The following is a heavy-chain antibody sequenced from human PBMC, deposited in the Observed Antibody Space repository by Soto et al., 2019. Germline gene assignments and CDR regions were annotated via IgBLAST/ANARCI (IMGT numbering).Heavy chain of an antibody. CDR1: GFTFSSNA. CDR3: AKQRAGFGSGSDTYYFDY. J-gene: IGHJ4*02. D-gene: IGHD3-10*01. Sequence: EVQLLESGGGLVQPGGSLRISCIGSGFTFSSNAMSWVRQAPGKGLEWVSAISGSGGTTYYADSVKGRSAVSRDNSNNTLYLQMNSLRAEDTAVYYCAKQRAGFGSGSDTYYFDYWGQGTLVTVSS. CDR2: ISGSGGTT. V-gene: IGHV3-23*01.